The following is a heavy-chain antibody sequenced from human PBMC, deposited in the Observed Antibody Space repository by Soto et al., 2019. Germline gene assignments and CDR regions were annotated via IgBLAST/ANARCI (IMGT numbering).Heavy chain of an antibody. CDR3: AIHCDSSGYYHRRLCDFDY. J-gene: IGHJ4*02. Sequence: SETLSLTCSVSGVSISSSSHYWGWIRQPPGQELDWIGTIYYSGSTYYSQSLKSRVTISVDTSKNQFSLKLSSVTAADTAVDYSAIHCDSSGYYHRRLCDFDYWGQGALVTVSS. D-gene: IGHD3-22*01. CDR1: GVSISSSSHY. V-gene: IGHV4-39*01. CDR2: IYYSGST.